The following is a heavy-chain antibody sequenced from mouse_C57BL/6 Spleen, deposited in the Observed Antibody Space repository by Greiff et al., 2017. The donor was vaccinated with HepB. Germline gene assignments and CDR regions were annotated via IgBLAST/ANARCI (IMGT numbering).Heavy chain of an antibody. Sequence: EVNVVESGGGLVKPGGSLKLSCAASGFTFSSYAMSWVRQTPEKRLEWLATISDGGSYTYYPDNVKGRFTISRDNAKNNLYLQMSHLKSEDTAMYYCARGTGYAMDYWGQGTSVTVSS. D-gene: IGHD4-1*01. CDR3: ARGTGYAMDY. CDR1: GFTFSSYA. J-gene: IGHJ4*01. CDR2: ISDGGSYT. V-gene: IGHV5-4*03.